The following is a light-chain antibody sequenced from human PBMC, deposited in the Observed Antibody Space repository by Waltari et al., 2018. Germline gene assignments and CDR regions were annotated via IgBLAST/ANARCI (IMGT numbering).Light chain of an antibody. Sequence: QSALTQPASVSGSPGQSLTLSCTGTSSDVGGSNYVPWYQQHPGKAPKPMIYDVSDRPSGVSNRFSGSKSGNTASLTISGLQAEDEADYYCSSYTSSNTYVFGTGTKVTVL. CDR2: DVS. J-gene: IGLJ1*01. V-gene: IGLV2-14*03. CDR1: SSDVGGSNY. CDR3: SSYTSSNTYV.